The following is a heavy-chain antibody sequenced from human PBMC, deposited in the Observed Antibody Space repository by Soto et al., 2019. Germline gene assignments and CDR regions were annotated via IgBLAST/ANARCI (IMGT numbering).Heavy chain of an antibody. D-gene: IGHD3-22*01. J-gene: IGHJ4*02. Sequence: VQVVESGGGLVQRGGSRGLSRTTFGFTFSAFWMRWFRQGPGKGLEWVANVKQDGSEKNYVDSVKGRFTISRDNAENSLYLQMNSLREDDTAVYYCARDRYYDRYWGQGTLVTVSS. CDR2: VKQDGSEK. CDR1: GFTFSAFW. CDR3: ARDRYYDRY. V-gene: IGHV3-7*04.